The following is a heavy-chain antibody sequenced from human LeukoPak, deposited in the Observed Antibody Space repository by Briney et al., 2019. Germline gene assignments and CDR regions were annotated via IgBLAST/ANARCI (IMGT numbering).Heavy chain of an antibody. D-gene: IGHD3-9*01. J-gene: IGHJ6*03. CDR2: MNPNSGNT. V-gene: IGHV1-8*01. CDR3: ARMYYDILTGWNYYYYYYMDV. Sequence: ASVKVSCKASGYTFTSYDINWVRQATGQGLEWMGWMNPNSGNTGYAQKFQGRVTMTRNTSISTAYMELSSLRSEDTAVYYCARMYYDILTGWNYYYYYYMDVWGKGTTVTVSS. CDR1: GYTFTSYD.